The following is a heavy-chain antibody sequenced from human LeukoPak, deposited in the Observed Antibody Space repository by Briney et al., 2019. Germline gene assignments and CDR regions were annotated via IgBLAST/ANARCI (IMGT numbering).Heavy chain of an antibody. V-gene: IGHV1-18*01. J-gene: IGHJ4*02. D-gene: IGHD2-15*01. CDR2: ISAYNGNT. CDR1: GYTFTSYG. Sequence: GASVKVSCKASGYTFTSYGISWVRQAPGQGLEWMGWISAYNGNTNYAQKLQGRVTMTTDISTSTAYMELRSLRSDDTAVYYCARGNDYCSGGSCYSEYFDYWGQGTLVTVSS. CDR3: ARGNDYCSGGSCYSEYFDY.